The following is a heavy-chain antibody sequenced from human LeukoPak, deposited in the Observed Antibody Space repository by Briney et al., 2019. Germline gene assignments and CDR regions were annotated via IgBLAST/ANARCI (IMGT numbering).Heavy chain of an antibody. CDR2: INPNSGGT. CDR1: GYTFTGYY. CDR3: ARGRRGATGSTGDY. D-gene: IGHD4-17*01. V-gene: IGHV1-2*02. J-gene: IGHJ4*02. Sequence: ASVKVSCKASGYTFTGYYMHWVRHAPGQGLEWMGWINPNSGGTNYAQKFQGRVTMTRDTSISTAYMELSRLRSDDTAVYYCARGRRGATGSTGDYWGQGTLVTVSS.